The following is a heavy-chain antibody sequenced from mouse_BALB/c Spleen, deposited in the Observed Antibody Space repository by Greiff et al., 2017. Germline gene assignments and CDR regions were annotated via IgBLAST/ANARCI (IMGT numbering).Heavy chain of an antibody. CDR2: ILPGSGST. J-gene: IGHJ3*01. V-gene: IGHV1-9*01. CDR3: ARSIYGNPFAY. CDR1: SYTFSSYW. Sequence: QVQLQQSGAELMKPGASVKISCKATSYTFSSYWIEWVKQRPGHGLEWIGEILPGSGSTNYNEKFKGKATFTADTSSNTAYMQLSSLTSEDSAVYYCARSIYGNPFAYWGQGTLVTVSA. D-gene: IGHD2-1*01.